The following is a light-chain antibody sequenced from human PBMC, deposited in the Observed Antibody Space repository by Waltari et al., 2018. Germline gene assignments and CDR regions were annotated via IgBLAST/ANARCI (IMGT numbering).Light chain of an antibody. CDR3: MQATNWPLT. J-gene: IGKJ1*01. CDR2: NVS. V-gene: IGKV2-30*02. CDR1: QSLVHTDGHTY. Sequence: DVVMTQSPLSLPVSLGQPASISCRSSQSLVHTDGHTYLNWFQQSPGQSPRRLIYNVSNRDSWVPDRFSGSGLGTAFTLKISRVEAADVGIYYCMQATNWPLTFGQGTKVEIQ.